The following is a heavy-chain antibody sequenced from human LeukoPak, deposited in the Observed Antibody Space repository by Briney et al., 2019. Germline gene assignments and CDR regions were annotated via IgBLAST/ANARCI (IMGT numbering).Heavy chain of an antibody. Sequence: GASVKVSCKASGYTLTGYYMHWVRQAPGQGLEWMGWMSAYNGNTNYAQKLQGRVTMTTDTSTSTAYMELRSLRSDDTAVYYCARAGAYSYGLNYFDYWGQGTLVTVSS. D-gene: IGHD5-18*01. J-gene: IGHJ4*02. CDR2: MSAYNGNT. CDR1: GYTLTGYY. V-gene: IGHV1-18*04. CDR3: ARAGAYSYGLNYFDY.